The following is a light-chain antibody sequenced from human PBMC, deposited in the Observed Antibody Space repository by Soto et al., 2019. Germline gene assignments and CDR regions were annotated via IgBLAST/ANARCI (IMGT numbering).Light chain of an antibody. Sequence: EIVLTQSPGTQSLSPGERATLSCRASQSVSSSYLAWYQQKPGQAPRLLIYGASSRATGIPDRFSGSGSGTAFTLTISRLEPEDFAVYYCQQYGSSPTFGGGTKVEIK. CDR1: QSVSSSY. CDR3: QQYGSSPT. J-gene: IGKJ4*01. CDR2: GAS. V-gene: IGKV3-20*01.